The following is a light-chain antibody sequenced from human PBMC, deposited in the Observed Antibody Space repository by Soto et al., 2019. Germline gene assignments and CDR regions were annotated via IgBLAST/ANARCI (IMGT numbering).Light chain of an antibody. CDR2: AAS. CDR3: QQSYSTPLT. Sequence: DIQMTQSPSSLSASVGDRVTITCRASQSISSYLNWYQQKPGKAPKLLIYAASSLQSGVQSRFSGSGSGTDFTLTISSLQPEDFATYYCQQSYSTPLTFGGGTKLDIK. CDR1: QSISSY. J-gene: IGKJ4*01. V-gene: IGKV1-39*01.